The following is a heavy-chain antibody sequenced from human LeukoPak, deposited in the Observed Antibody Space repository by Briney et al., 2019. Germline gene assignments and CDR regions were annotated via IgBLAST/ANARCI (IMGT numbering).Heavy chain of an antibody. D-gene: IGHD4-17*01. CDR3: ARHGTTVTTSFDY. J-gene: IGHJ4*02. Sequence: SETLSLTCTVSGGSISSSSYYWGWIRQPPGKGLEWIGSIYYSGSTYYNPSLKSRVTISVDTSKNQFSLKLSSVTAADTAVYYCARHGTTVTTSFDYWGQGTLVTVSS. V-gene: IGHV4-39*01. CDR1: GGSISSSSYY. CDR2: IYYSGST.